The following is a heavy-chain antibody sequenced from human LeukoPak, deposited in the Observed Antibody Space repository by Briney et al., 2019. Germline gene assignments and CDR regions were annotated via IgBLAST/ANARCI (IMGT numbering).Heavy chain of an antibody. Sequence: ASVKDSCKASGGTVNKYIVSWVRQEPGQGLGWVGRIIPIPGIANYAQKFQGRVTITADKSTSTAYMELSSLRSEDTAVYYCASGDSSGPIPYYYYGMDVWGQGTTVTVSS. J-gene: IGHJ6*02. CDR1: GGTVNKYI. CDR2: IIPIPGIA. CDR3: ASGDSSGPIPYYYYGMDV. V-gene: IGHV1-69*02. D-gene: IGHD3-22*01.